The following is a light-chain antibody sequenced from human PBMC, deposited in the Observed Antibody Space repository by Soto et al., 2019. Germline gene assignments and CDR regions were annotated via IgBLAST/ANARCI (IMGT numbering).Light chain of an antibody. CDR2: GAS. CDR1: QSISSH. V-gene: IGKV3-11*01. J-gene: IGKJ4*01. CDR3: QQRINWPLT. Sequence: EIVLTQSPATLSLSPGERATLSCSASQSISSHLAWYQQKPGQAPRRLIYGASNRATGIPARFSGSGSGTDFTLTISSLEPEDLAVYYCQQRINWPLTFGGGTKVEIK.